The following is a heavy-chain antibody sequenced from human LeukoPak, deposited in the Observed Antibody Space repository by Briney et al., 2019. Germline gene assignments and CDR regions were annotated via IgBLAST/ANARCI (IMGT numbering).Heavy chain of an antibody. V-gene: IGHV4-34*01. CDR3: ARGRRYIVGAPYFDY. CDR2: INHSGST. J-gene: IGHJ4*02. Sequence: SETLSLTCAVYGGSFSGYYWSWIRQPPGKGLEWIGEINHSGSTNYNPALKSRVTISVDTSKNQFSLKLSSVTAADTAVYYCARGRRYIVGAPYFDYWGQGTLVTVSS. D-gene: IGHD1-26*01. CDR1: GGSFSGYY.